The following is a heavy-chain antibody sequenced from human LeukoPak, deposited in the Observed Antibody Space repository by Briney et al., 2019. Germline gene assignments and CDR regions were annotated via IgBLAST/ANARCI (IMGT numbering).Heavy chain of an antibody. CDR3: ARDGKQLVHHSWFGP. J-gene: IGHJ5*02. V-gene: IGHV3-7*01. CDR1: GFTFSNYW. D-gene: IGHD6-13*01. Sequence: GGSLRLSCAASGFTFSNYWMSSVRQAPGKGLEWVATIKEDGSEKNSVESVKGQFTISRDNAKNSLYLQMNSLRVEDTAVYYRARDGKQLVHHSWFGPWGQGTLVTVPS. CDR2: IKEDGSEK.